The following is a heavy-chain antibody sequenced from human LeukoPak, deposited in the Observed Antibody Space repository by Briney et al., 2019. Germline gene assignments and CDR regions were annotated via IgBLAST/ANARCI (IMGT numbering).Heavy chain of an antibody. J-gene: IGHJ3*02. CDR2: ISSTGYNT. CDR1: GFTFSSYA. V-gene: IGHV3-23*01. Sequence: GGSLRLSCAASGFTFSSYAMSWVRQAPGKGLEWVSTISSTGYNTYYADSVKGRFTISRDNSKKTLYLQMNSLRVDDTAVYYCAKDPNGDYVGAFDSWGQGTMVTVSS. D-gene: IGHD4-17*01. CDR3: AKDPNGDYVGAFDS.